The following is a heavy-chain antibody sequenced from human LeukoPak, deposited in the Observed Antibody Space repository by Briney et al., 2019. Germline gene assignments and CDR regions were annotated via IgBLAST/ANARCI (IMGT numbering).Heavy chain of an antibody. CDR3: ARHRSDSFDSTGYFPEYYFDC. J-gene: IGHJ4*02. V-gene: IGHV3-33*01. CDR2: IWYDGSNK. Sequence: GGSLRLSCAASGFTFSYFGMHWVRQAPGKGLEWVALIWYDGSNKYYVDSVKGRFTISRDNSNNTLYLQMNSLRVEDTAVYYCARHRSDSFDSTGYFPEYYFDCWGQGTLVTVSS. D-gene: IGHD3-22*01. CDR1: GFTFSYFG.